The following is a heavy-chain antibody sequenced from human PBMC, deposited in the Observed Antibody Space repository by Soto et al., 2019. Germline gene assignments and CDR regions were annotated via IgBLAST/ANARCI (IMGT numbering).Heavy chain of an antibody. Sequence: QVQLVQSGADVKKPGTSVKVSCKAAGYSFTNYCMYWVRQAPGQGLEWMGMINRRTGSTRYALKSQDGVNLTRATFTTTVYMEVSTLISGDTAVYYRARDGGLLTASWHYDLWGPGTLVTVSS. CDR2: INRRTGST. CDR3: ARDGGLLTASWHYDL. CDR1: GYSFTNYC. V-gene: IGHV1-46*01. D-gene: IGHD2-15*01. J-gene: IGHJ2*01.